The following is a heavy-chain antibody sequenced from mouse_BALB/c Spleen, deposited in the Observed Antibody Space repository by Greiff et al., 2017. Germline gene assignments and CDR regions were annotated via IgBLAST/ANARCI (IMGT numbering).Heavy chain of an antibody. V-gene: IGHV2-9-2*01. J-gene: IGHJ4*01. CDR3: VRVPEADNYAMDY. Sequence: VKLVESGPGLVAPSQSLSITCTVSGFSLTSYDISWIRQPPGKGLEWLGVIWTGGGTNYNSAFMSRLSISKDNSKSQVFLKMNSLQTDDTAIYYCVRVPEADNYAMDYWGQGTSVTVSS. CDR1: GFSLTSYD. CDR2: IWTGGGT. D-gene: IGHD6-1*01.